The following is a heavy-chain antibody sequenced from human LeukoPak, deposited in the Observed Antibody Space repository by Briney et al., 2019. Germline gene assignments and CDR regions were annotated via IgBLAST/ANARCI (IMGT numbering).Heavy chain of an antibody. D-gene: IGHD3-3*01. CDR2: IYYSGST. Sequence: PSETLSLTCTVSGGSISSGDYYWSWIRQPPGKGLEWIGYIYYSGSTYYNPSLKSRVTISVDTSKNQFSLKLSSVTAADTAVYYCARGYDFWSGYYPPAGWFDPRGQGTLVTVSS. CDR3: ARGYDFWSGYYPPAGWFDP. CDR1: GGSISSGDYY. V-gene: IGHV4-30-4*08. J-gene: IGHJ5*02.